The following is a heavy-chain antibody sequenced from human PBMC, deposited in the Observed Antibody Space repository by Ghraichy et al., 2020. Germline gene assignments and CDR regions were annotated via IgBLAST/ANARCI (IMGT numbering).Heavy chain of an antibody. CDR1: GGSFSGYY. CDR2: INQSGST. J-gene: IGHJ4*02. D-gene: IGHD5-24*01. CDR3: ARQYGRWLQFGQYYYDY. V-gene: IGHV4-34*01. Sequence: SETLSLTCAVYGGSFSGYYWSWIRQPPGKGLEWIGEINQSGSTNYNPSLKSRVTISVDTSKNQFSLKVNSVTAADTAVYYCARQYGRWLQFGQYYYDYWGQGTLVTVSS.